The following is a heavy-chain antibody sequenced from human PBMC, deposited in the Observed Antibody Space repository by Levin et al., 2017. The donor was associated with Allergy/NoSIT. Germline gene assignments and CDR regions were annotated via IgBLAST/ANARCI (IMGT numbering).Heavy chain of an antibody. Sequence: TGGSLRLSCAASGFTFSSYGMHWVRQAPGKGLEWVAVIWYDGSNKYYADSVKGRFTISRDNSKNTLYLQMNSLRAEDTAVYYCARDRRIYSGYDSGVNYWGQGTLVTVSS. CDR3: ARDRRIYSGYDSGVNY. CDR2: IWYDGSNK. D-gene: IGHD5-12*01. CDR1: GFTFSSYG. J-gene: IGHJ4*02. V-gene: IGHV3-33*01.